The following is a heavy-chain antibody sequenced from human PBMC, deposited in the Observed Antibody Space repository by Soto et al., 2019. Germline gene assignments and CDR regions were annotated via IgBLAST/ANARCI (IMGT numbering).Heavy chain of an antibody. D-gene: IGHD2-21*01. CDR1: GGSISSGDYY. CDR2: IYYRGRT. V-gene: IGHV4-30-4*01. J-gene: IGHJ4*02. CDR3: ARTYVGDYFDS. Sequence: QVQLQESGPGLVKPSQTLSLTCTVSGGSISSGDYYWAWIRQPPGKGLEWIGHIYYRGRTYYNPSLKSRVTISVDTSKNHFSLNLNSVTASDTAVYFCARTYVGDYFDSWGQGTLVTVSS.